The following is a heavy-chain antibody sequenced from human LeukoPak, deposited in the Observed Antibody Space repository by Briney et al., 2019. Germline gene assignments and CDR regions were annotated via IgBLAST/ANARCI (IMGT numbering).Heavy chain of an antibody. CDR2: ISGNRRV. Sequence: SETLSLTCSVSGASVNSYNWNWIRKSAGKGRGWIGRISGNRRVDYNPSLENRLTMSVDTSKNELLLELNSVTAADTGVYYCAALHYFGHGATRTWGQGTLVTVSS. D-gene: IGHD2/OR15-2a*01. J-gene: IGHJ5*02. CDR1: GASVNSYN. V-gene: IGHV4-4*07. CDR3: AALHYFGHGATRT.